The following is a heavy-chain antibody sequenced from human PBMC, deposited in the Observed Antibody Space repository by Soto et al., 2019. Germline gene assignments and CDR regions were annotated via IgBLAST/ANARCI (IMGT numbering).Heavy chain of an antibody. CDR2: ISSSSTI. J-gene: IGHJ6*02. CDR3: ARDVTSRFTYYYYGMDV. CDR1: GFTFSSYS. Sequence: GGSLRLSCAASGFTFSSYSMNWVRQAPGKGLEWVSYISSSSTIYYADSVKGRFTISRDNAKNSLYLQMNSLRAEDTAVYYCARDVTSRFTYYYYGMDVWGQGTTVTVS. V-gene: IGHV3-48*01. D-gene: IGHD3-10*01.